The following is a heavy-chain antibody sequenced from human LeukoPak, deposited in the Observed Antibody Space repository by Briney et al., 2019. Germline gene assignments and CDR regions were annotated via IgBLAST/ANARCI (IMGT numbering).Heavy chain of an antibody. Sequence: PGGSLRLSCAASGFSFTSYWMSWVRQAPGKGLEWVANIKQDGSEKFYVDSVKGRFTISRDNVKNSLYLQVNSLRVEDTAVYYCARDANSGWYYHFDYWGQGTLVTVSS. J-gene: IGHJ4*02. D-gene: IGHD6-19*01. CDR1: GFSFTSYW. CDR3: ARDANSGWYYHFDY. CDR2: IKQDGSEK. V-gene: IGHV3-7*01.